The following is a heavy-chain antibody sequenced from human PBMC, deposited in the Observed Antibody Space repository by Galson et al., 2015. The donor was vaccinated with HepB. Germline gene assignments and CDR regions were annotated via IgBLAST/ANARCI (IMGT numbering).Heavy chain of an antibody. CDR1: GFTFTNAW. CDR3: TTTMVRGVYWYFDL. D-gene: IGHD3-10*01. CDR2: IKTKTDGGTT. J-gene: IGHJ2*01. Sequence: SLRLSCAASGFTFTNAWMNWVRQAPGKGLEWVGRIKTKTDGGTTDYAAPVKGRFTISRDDSKNTLYLQMNSLKTEDTAVYYCTTTMVRGVYWYFDLWGRGTLVTVSS. V-gene: IGHV3-15*07.